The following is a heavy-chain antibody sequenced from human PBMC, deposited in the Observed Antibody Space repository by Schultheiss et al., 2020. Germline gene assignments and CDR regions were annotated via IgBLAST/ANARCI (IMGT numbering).Heavy chain of an antibody. D-gene: IGHD1-26*01. Sequence: GGSLRLSCAASGFTFSSYAMSWVRQAPGKGLEWVSAISGSGGSTYYADSVKGRFTISRDNSKNTLYLQMNSLRAEDTAVYYCAKDRSGSYYRYYFDYWGKGTLVTVSS. CDR1: GFTFSSYA. CDR3: AKDRSGSYYRYYFDY. V-gene: IGHV3-23*01. J-gene: IGHJ4*02. CDR2: ISGSGGST.